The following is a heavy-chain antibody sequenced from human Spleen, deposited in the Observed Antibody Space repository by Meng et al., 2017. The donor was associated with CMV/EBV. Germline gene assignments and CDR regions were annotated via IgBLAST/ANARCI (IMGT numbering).Heavy chain of an antibody. D-gene: IGHD5-12*01. V-gene: IGHV3-15*01. CDR1: TFSDAW. Sequence: TFSDAWMRWVRQAPGKGLEWVGRIRSKRDGETTEYATPVSGRFTISRDDSESIVFLQMDGLKTEDTAVYYCTKEVDSGYSTDWYPPWGQGTLVTVSS. CDR3: TKEVDSGYSTDWYPP. J-gene: IGHJ5*02. CDR2: IRSKRDGETT.